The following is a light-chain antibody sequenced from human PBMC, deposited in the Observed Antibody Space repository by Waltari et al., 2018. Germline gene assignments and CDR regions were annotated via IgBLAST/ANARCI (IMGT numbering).Light chain of an antibody. CDR3: QQYYNTPFT. Sequence: DIVMTQSPDSLAVSLGERATINCKSSQSVLYSSNNKNYLAWYQQKPGQPPKLLIYWASTRESGVPDRFSGSGSGTDFTLTISSLQAEDVVVYYCQQYYNTPFTFGPGTKVDIK. CDR2: WAS. J-gene: IGKJ3*01. CDR1: QSVLYSSNNKNY. V-gene: IGKV4-1*01.